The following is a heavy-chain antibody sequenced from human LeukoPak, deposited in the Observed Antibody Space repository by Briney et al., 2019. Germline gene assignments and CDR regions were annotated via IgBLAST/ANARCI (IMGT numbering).Heavy chain of an antibody. Sequence: SETLSLTCAVSGGSFSDDYWNWIRQPPGKGLEWLGEINHSGSHEFNPSLKSRLTVSVDTSKNQLSLHLTSVTAADTAIYYCARSIVGPGTSYFDQWGQGTLVAVSS. V-gene: IGHV4-34*01. CDR3: ARSIVGPGTSYFDQ. J-gene: IGHJ4*02. CDR1: GGSFSDDY. D-gene: IGHD1-26*01. CDR2: INHSGSH.